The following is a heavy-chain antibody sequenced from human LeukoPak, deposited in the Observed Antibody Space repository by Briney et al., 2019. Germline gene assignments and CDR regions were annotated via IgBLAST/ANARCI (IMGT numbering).Heavy chain of an antibody. V-gene: IGHV3-30-3*02. CDR1: GFTFSSYA. D-gene: IGHD3-10*01. Sequence: GGSLRLSCAASGFTFSSYAMHWVRQAPGKGLEWVAVISYDGSNKYYADSVKGRFTISRDNSKNTLYLQMSSLRAEDTAVYYCAKTTLWFGVTYYFDYWGQGTLVTVSS. CDR3: AKTTLWFGVTYYFDY. J-gene: IGHJ4*02. CDR2: ISYDGSNK.